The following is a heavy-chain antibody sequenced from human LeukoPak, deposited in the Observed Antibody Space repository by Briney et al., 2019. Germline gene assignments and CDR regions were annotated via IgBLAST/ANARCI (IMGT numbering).Heavy chain of an antibody. Sequence: PSETLSLTCAVYGGSFSGYYWSWIRQPPGKGLEWIGEINHSGSTNYNPSLKSRVTISVDTSKNQFSLKLSSVTAADTAVYYCARGKRCSSTSCYCFDYWGQGTLVTVSS. V-gene: IGHV4-34*01. CDR2: INHSGST. CDR3: ARGKRCSSTSCYCFDY. CDR1: GGSFSGYY. J-gene: IGHJ4*02. D-gene: IGHD2-2*01.